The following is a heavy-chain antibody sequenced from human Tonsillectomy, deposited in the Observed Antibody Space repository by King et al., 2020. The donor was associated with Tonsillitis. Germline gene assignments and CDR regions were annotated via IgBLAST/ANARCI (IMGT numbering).Heavy chain of an antibody. CDR3: AGYFSGCFDY. CDR1: GGSIGSSDDY. V-gene: IGHV4-39*01. J-gene: IGHJ4*02. CDR2: MYYSGTI. D-gene: IGHD3-22*01. Sequence: QLQLQESGPGVVKPSETLSLTCTVSGGSIGSSDDYWAWIRQPPGKGLEWMGYMYYSGTIFYNPSLKGRITIAVGTSDNRFALQLSSVTAADTAIYFCAGYFSGCFDYWGQGALVTVSS.